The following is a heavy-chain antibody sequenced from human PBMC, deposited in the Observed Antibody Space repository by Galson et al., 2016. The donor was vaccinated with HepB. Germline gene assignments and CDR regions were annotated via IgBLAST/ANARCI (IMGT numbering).Heavy chain of an antibody. CDR1: RFTFSRCD. D-gene: IGHD2-15*01. J-gene: IGHJ6*04. Sequence: SLRLSCAASRFTFSRCDMHWVRQATGKGLEWVSAIGTAGDTYYPGSVRGRFTISRENSKNSLYLQMNSLTAGDTAVYYCARGKFDCSSGTCHYYGMDVWGKGTTVTVSS. V-gene: IGHV3-13*01. CDR3: ARGKFDCSSGTCHYYGMDV. CDR2: IGTAGDT.